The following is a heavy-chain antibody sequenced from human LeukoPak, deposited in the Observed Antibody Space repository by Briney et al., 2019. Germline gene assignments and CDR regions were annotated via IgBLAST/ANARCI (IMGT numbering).Heavy chain of an antibody. D-gene: IGHD2-21*01. CDR2: IGSTI. V-gene: IGHV3-11*01. Sequence: GGPLRLSCVASGFSLSDYYMSWIRQAPGKGLEWVSYIGSTIYYADSVKGRFTISRDNSKNTLYLQMNSLRAEDTAVYYCASGFASGAPIDYWGQGILVTVSS. CDR3: ASGFASGAPIDY. J-gene: IGHJ4*02. CDR1: GFSLSDYY.